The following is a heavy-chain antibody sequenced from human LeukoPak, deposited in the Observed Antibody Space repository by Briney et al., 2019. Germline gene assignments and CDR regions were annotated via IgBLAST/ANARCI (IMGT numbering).Heavy chain of an antibody. CDR3: ARDMRDFWSGYRSFYGIDV. CDR1: GGSFSGYY. Sequence: SETLSLTCAVYGGSFSGYYWSWIRQPPGKGLEWIGEINHSGSTNYNPSLKSRVTISVDTSKNQFSLKLSSVTAADTAVYYCARDMRDFWSGYRSFYGIDVWGQGTTVTVSS. J-gene: IGHJ6*02. D-gene: IGHD3-3*01. V-gene: IGHV4-34*01. CDR2: INHSGST.